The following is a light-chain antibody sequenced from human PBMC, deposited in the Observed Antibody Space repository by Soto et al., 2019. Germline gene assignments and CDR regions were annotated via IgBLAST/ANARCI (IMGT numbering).Light chain of an antibody. Sequence: QSVLTQPPSASGTPGQRVTISCSRGRFNIGGYNYVYWFQQYPGTAPKVLVFGTNLRPSGVPDRFSASKSGTSGSLTISGLRFEDEADYYCAAWDDSLRVVLFGGGTKLTVL. CDR1: RFNIGGYNY. CDR2: GTN. CDR3: AAWDDSLRVVL. V-gene: IGLV1-47*02. J-gene: IGLJ2*01.